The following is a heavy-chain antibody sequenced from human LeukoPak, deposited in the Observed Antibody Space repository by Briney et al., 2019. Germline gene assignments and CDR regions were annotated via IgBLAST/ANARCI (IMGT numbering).Heavy chain of an antibody. CDR3: Y. J-gene: IGHJ4*02. CDR2: VSADGRTQ. D-gene: IGHD3-10*01. V-gene: IGHV3-30*03. CDR1: GFTFRTYS. Sequence: GRSLRLSCAASGFTFRTYSIHWVRQAPGKGLEWVTVVSADGRTQLYSDSVKGRFTVSRDKKTEDTAVYYCAREFGHNRWYFDYWGQGALVTVSS.